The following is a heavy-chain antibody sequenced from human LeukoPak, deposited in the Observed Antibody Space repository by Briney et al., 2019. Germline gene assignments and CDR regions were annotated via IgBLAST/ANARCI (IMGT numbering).Heavy chain of an antibody. CDR3: TRDLMDYDVSTGLHHYYMDV. Sequence: GGSLRLSCAGSGFSISNYWMNWVRQAPGKRLEWVANIKQDGTEKKYLDSVRGRFTISRDNAKNTLFLQMNTLRVEDTAVYYCTRDLMDYDVSTGLHHYYMDVWGQGTTVTVSS. CDR1: GFSISNYW. V-gene: IGHV3-7*01. D-gene: IGHD3-9*01. CDR2: IKQDGTEK. J-gene: IGHJ6*02.